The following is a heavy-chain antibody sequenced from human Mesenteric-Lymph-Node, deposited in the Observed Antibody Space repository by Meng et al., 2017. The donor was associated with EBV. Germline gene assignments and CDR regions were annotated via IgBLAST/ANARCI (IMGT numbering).Heavy chain of an antibody. CDR2: INPNSGGT. CDR1: GTAFTGYY. CDR3: TMFGYSGSYYRSFDQ. J-gene: IGHJ4*02. V-gene: IGHV1-2*02. Sequence: QAQLVQHGAEVKKPEASVKVSCKAAGTAFTGYYMHWVRQAPGQGLEWMGWINPNSGGTNCAQKSQGGVTMTRDTSISTAYMELSRLNFEDTAIYFCTMFGYSGSYYRSFDQWGQGTLVTVSS. D-gene: IGHD1-26*01.